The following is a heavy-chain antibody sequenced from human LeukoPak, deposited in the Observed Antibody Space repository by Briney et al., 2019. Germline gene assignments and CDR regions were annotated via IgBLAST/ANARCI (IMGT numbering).Heavy chain of an antibody. CDR1: GFTFSRDS. CDR2: ISSSSSYI. D-gene: IGHD2-8*01. J-gene: IGHJ3*02. Sequence: GGSLRLSCAASGFTFSRDSMNWVRQAPGKGLEWVSSISSSSSYIYYGDSVKGRFTISRDNAKNSLYLQMNSLRAEDTAVYYCAKDRSAPHMLWNALDIWGQGTMVTVSS. CDR3: AKDRSAPHMLWNALDI. V-gene: IGHV3-21*01.